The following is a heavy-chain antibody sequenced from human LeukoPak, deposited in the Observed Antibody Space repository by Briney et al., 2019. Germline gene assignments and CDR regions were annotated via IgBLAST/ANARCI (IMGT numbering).Heavy chain of an antibody. CDR2: ISGSGGST. Sequence: PGGSLRLSCAASGFTFSSYAMSWVRQAPGKGLEWVSAISGSGGSTYYADSVKGRFTISRDNSKNTLYLQMNSLRAEDTAVYYCAKSRGSGSYYVPRYFQHWGQGTLVTVSS. CDR3: AKSRGSGSYYVPRYFQH. D-gene: IGHD1-26*01. J-gene: IGHJ1*01. CDR1: GFTFSSYA. V-gene: IGHV3-23*01.